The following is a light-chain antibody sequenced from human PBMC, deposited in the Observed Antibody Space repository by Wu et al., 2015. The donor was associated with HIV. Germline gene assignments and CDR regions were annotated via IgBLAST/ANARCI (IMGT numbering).Light chain of an antibody. CDR3: QQRSDWPPP. J-gene: IGKJ4*01. CDR1: QSIDTY. Sequence: EIVLTQSPATLSLSPGERATLSCRASQSIDTYLAWFQHIPGQAPRLLIYDASKRATGVPARFSGSGSGTDFTLTISSLEPEDFAVYYCQQRSDWPPPFGGGTKVEIK. V-gene: IGKV3-11*01. CDR2: DAS.